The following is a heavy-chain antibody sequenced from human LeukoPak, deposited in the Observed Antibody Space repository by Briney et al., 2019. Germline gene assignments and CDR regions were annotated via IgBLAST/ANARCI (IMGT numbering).Heavy chain of an antibody. CDR1: GGTFSSYA. CDR3: AKEGYSYGYGDY. D-gene: IGHD5-18*01. J-gene: IGHJ4*02. V-gene: IGHV1-69*13. CDR2: IIPIFGTA. Sequence: ASVKVSCKASGGTFSSYAISWVRQAPGQGLEWMGGIIPIFGTANYAQKFQGRVTITADESTSTAYMELSSLRSEDTAVYYCAKEGYSYGYGDYWGQGTLVTVSS.